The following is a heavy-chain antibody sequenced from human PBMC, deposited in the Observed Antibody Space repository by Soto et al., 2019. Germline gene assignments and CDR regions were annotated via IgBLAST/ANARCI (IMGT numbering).Heavy chain of an antibody. D-gene: IGHD6-19*01. CDR3: ARSRRGAYSSGWYSLSGYYNYGIDV. J-gene: IGHJ6*02. CDR2: IYPGDSDT. Sequence: GESLKISCMGSGYKVSTWHNFTSYWIAWVRQMPGEGLEWMGIIYPGDSDTRYSPSFQGHVTISADTSISTAYLQWTSLKASDTAMYYCARSRRGAYSSGWYSLSGYYNYGIDVWGQGTTVTVSS. V-gene: IGHV5-51*01. CDR1: GYKVSTWHNFTSYW.